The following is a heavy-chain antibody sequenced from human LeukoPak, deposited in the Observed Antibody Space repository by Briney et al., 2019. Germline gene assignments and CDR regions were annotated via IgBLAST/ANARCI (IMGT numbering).Heavy chain of an antibody. CDR3: ARGRVVVVIAIQPRHFDY. V-gene: IGHV4-34*01. D-gene: IGHD2-21*01. CDR2: INHSGST. CDR1: GGSFSGYY. Sequence: KPSETLSLTCAVYGGSFSGYYWSWIRQPPGRGLEWIGEINHSGSTNYNPSLKSRVTISVDTSKNQFSLKLSSVTAADTAVYYCARGRVVVVIAIQPRHFDYWGQGTLVTVSS. J-gene: IGHJ4*02.